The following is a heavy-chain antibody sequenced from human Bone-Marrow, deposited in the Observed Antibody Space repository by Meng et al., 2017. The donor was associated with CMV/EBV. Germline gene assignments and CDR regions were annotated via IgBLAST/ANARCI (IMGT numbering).Heavy chain of an antibody. J-gene: IGHJ5*02. CDR2: INPSGGST. Sequence: ASVKVSCKASGYTFTSYYMHWVRQAPGQGLEWMGIINPSGGSTSYAQKFQGRVTITRNTSISTAYMELSSLRSEDTAVYYCARGRNWFDPWGQGTLVTVSS. CDR3: ARGRNWFDP. CDR1: GYTFTSYY. V-gene: IGHV1-46*01.